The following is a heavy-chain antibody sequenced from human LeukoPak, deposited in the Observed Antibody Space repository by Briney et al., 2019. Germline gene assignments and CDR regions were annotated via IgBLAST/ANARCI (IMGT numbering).Heavy chain of an antibody. CDR2: MTGPSDTT. V-gene: IGHV3-23*01. CDR3: AKGAEIDH. J-gene: IGHJ4*02. CDR1: GFNFNNFA. Sequence: GGSLRLSCAACGFNFNNFAMSWVRQAAGKGLEWLSAMTGPSDTTYYAESVKGRFTISRDYSKSMVFLQMNSLRVEDTAIYYCAKGAEIDHWGKGTLVTVSS.